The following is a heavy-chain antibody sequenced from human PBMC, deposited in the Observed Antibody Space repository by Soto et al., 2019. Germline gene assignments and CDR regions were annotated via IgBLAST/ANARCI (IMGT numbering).Heavy chain of an antibody. CDR2: IYYSGST. CDR1: GGSISSYY. J-gene: IGHJ2*01. Sequence: SETLSLTCTVSGGSISSYYWSWIRQPPGKGLEWIGYIYYSGSTNYNPSLKSRVTISVDTSKNQFSLKLSSVTAADTAVYYCARELGERGLYWYFDLWGRGTLVTVSS. D-gene: IGHD7-27*01. V-gene: IGHV4-59*01. CDR3: ARELGERGLYWYFDL.